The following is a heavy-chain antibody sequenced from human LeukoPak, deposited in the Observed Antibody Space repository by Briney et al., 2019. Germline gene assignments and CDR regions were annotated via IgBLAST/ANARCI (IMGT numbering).Heavy chain of an antibody. V-gene: IGHV3-9*01. CDR3: TRIRAVGDASYYNAMDV. CDR2: ITWNSNNI. CDR1: GFTFDDYT. J-gene: IGHJ6*02. Sequence: GGSLRLSCAASGFTFDDYTMHWVRQAPGKGLEWVSRITWNSNNIAYADSVKGRFTTSRDNAKNSLFLQMNSLRPEDTALYYCTRIRAVGDASYYNAMDVWGQGTTVTVSS. D-gene: IGHD1-26*01.